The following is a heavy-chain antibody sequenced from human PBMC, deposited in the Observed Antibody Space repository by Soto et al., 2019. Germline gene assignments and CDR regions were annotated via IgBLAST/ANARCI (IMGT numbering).Heavy chain of an antibody. Sequence: SETLSLTCNVSGGSINSGGYYWGWIRQHPGKGLEWIGYMHYRGRASYNPSLKSRGSISLDTSGHHFSLKLTSVTAADTAVYYCARDGGTYVFDYWGQGTLVTVSS. CDR2: MHYRGRA. CDR1: GGSINSGGYY. V-gene: IGHV4-31*03. J-gene: IGHJ4*02. CDR3: ARDGGTYVFDY. D-gene: IGHD1-7*01.